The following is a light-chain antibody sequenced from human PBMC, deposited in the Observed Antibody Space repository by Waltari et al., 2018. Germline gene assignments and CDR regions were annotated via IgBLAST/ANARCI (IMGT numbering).Light chain of an antibody. CDR1: QSVSTY. V-gene: IGKV3-11*01. Sequence: EIVLTQSPATLSLSPGDGATLSCRASQSVSTYLAWYQEKPGQAPRLHIYDASNRATGIPARCSGSGSGTDFTLTISGLEPEDSAVYYCQHRFNWPLTFGGGTK. CDR3: QHRFNWPLT. CDR2: DAS. J-gene: IGKJ4*01.